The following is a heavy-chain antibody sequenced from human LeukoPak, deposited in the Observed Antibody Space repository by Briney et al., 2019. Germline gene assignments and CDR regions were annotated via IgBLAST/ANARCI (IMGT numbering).Heavy chain of an antibody. CDR1: GFTFSSYA. CDR3: AREGFYYDSSGYYSAVDY. Sequence: GSLRLSCAASGFTFSSYAMSWVRQAPGKGLEWVSAISGSGGSTYYADSVKGRFTISRDNSKNTLYLQMNSLRAEDTAVYYCAREGFYYDSSGYYSAVDYWGQGTLVTVSS. CDR2: ISGSGGST. D-gene: IGHD3-22*01. V-gene: IGHV3-23*01. J-gene: IGHJ4*02.